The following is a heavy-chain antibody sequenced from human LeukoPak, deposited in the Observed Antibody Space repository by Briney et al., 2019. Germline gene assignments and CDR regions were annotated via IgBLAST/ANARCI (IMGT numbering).Heavy chain of an antibody. J-gene: IGHJ6*02. CDR1: GFTFSSYA. V-gene: IGHV3-23*01. Sequence: GGSLRLSCAASGFTFSSYAMYWVRQAPGKGLEWVSTISGSGGSKHYADSVEGRFTISRDNSKNTVYLQTNSLRAEDTAIYYCAKLTSASGAYGVDVWGQGTTVTVSS. CDR3: AKLTSASGAYGVDV. D-gene: IGHD3-10*01. CDR2: ISGSGGSK.